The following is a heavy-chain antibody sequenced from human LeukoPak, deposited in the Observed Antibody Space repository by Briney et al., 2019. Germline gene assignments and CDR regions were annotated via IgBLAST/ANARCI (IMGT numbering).Heavy chain of an antibody. CDR2: ISYDGSNK. D-gene: IGHD6-19*01. Sequence: PGGSLRLSCAASGFTFSSYAMHWVRQAPGKGLEWVAVISYDGSNKYYADSVKGRFTISRDNSKNTLYLQMNSLRAEDTAVYYCARDFYLAVAGFLEQYFQHWGQGTLVTVSS. CDR1: GFTFSSYA. CDR3: ARDFYLAVAGFLEQYFQH. V-gene: IGHV3-30-3*01. J-gene: IGHJ1*01.